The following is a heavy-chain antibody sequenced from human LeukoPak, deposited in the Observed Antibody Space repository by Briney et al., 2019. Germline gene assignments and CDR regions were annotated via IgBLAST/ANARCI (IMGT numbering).Heavy chain of an antibody. J-gene: IGHJ1*01. V-gene: IGHV3-21*01. D-gene: IGHD4-17*01. CDR2: ISNGGSYI. CDR1: GFTFRTYG. Sequence: GGSLRLSCAASGFTFRTYGMSWVRQAPGKGLEWVSSISNGGSYIYYADSVRGRFTLSRDNAKNSLYLQMNSLRAEDTAVYYCARDDSGDEYFQHRGQGTLVTVSS. CDR3: ARDDSGDEYFQH.